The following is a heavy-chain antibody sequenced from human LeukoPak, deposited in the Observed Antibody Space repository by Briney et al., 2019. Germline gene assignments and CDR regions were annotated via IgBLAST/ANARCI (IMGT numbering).Heavy chain of an antibody. D-gene: IGHD3-22*01. CDR1: GYTFTGYY. CDR2: INPNSGGT. Sequence: GASVKVSCKASGYTFTGYYMHWVRQAPGQGLEWMGWINPNSGGTNYAQKFQERVTITRDMSTSTAYMELSSLRSEDTAVYYCALTSGYPLNWFDPWGQGTLVTVSS. CDR3: ALTSGYPLNWFDP. V-gene: IGHV1-2*02. J-gene: IGHJ5*02.